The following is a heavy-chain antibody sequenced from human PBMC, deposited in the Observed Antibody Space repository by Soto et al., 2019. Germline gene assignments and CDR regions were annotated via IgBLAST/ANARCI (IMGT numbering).Heavy chain of an antibody. CDR1: EFTFRSYW. Sequence: GSLRLSCAASEFTFRSYWMHWVRQSPGKGLVWVSRISGDGSSTNYADSVKGRFTISRDNAKNTVYLQIDSLRAEDTAVYYCARSLPGTYGAFDFWGQGTMVTVSS. J-gene: IGHJ3*01. CDR2: ISGDGSST. V-gene: IGHV3-74*01. D-gene: IGHD1-7*01. CDR3: ARSLPGTYGAFDF.